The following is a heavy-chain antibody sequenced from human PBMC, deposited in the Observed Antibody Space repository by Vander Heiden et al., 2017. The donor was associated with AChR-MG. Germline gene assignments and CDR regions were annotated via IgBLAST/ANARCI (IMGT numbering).Heavy chain of an antibody. CDR3: ASDSKGVVVVAATLDY. CDR1: GGTFSSYT. V-gene: IGHV1-69*02. Sequence: EVKKPGSSVKVSCKASGGTFSSYTISWVRQAPGQGLEWMGRIIPILGIANYAKKFQGRVTNTADKSTSTAYMELSSLRSEDTAVYCCASDSKGVVVVAATLDYWGQGTLVTVSS. D-gene: IGHD2-15*01. J-gene: IGHJ4*02. CDR2: IIPILGIA.